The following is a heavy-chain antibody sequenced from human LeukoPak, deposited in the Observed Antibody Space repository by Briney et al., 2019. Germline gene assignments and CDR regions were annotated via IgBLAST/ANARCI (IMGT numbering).Heavy chain of an antibody. Sequence: GGSLRLSCAASGFTFSSYAMSWVRQAPGKGLEWVAIIWYDGSNKYYADSVKGRFTISRDNSKNTLYLQVNSLRAEDTAVYYCARDGSFWRGYPYYFDYWGQGTLVTASS. D-gene: IGHD3-3*01. J-gene: IGHJ4*02. CDR1: GFTFSSYA. CDR2: IWYDGSNK. CDR3: ARDGSFWRGYPYYFDY. V-gene: IGHV3-33*08.